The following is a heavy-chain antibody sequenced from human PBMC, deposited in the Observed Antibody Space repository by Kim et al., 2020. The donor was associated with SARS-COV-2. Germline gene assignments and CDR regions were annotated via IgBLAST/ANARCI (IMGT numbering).Heavy chain of an antibody. D-gene: IGHD4-17*01. Sequence: KYEVDSVKGRFTISRDNAKNSVYLQINSLRAEDTAVYYCARVRPGTTFDYWGQGTLVTVSS. V-gene: IGHV3-7*03. CDR3: ARVRPGTTFDY. J-gene: IGHJ4*02. CDR2: K.